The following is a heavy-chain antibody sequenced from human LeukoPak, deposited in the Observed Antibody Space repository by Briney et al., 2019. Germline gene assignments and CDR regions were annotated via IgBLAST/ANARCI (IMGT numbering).Heavy chain of an antibody. J-gene: IGHJ3*02. CDR2: ITGSGGST. CDR1: GFTFSTYA. Sequence: GGSLRLSCAASGFTFSTYAMHGVRQAPGKGLECVSAITGSGGSTYYGSSVKGRFTISRDNSKNTLYLQMDSLRAEDMAVYYCARSIQKAFDMWGQGTMVTVSS. CDR3: ARSIQKAFDM. D-gene: IGHD5-18*01. V-gene: IGHV3-64*01.